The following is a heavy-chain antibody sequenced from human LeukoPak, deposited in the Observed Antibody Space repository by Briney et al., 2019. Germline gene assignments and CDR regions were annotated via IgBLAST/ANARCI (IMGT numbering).Heavy chain of an antibody. CDR2: TSYSSSYI. CDR1: GFTFNNLS. J-gene: IGHJ4*02. V-gene: IGHV3-21*01. Sequence: GGSLRLSCAASGFTFNNLSMDWVRQVPGKGLEWVSSTSYSSSYIYYGDSVKGRFTISRDNAKNSLYLQMNSLRGEDTAVYYCARGHYDILTRIDYWGQGTLVTVSS. CDR3: ARGHYDILTRIDY. D-gene: IGHD3-9*01.